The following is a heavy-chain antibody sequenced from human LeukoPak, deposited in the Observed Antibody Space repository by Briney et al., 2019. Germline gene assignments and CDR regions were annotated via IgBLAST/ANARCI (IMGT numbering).Heavy chain of an antibody. CDR1: GGTFSSYA. J-gene: IGHJ4*02. V-gene: IGHV1-69*06. Sequence: SVKVSCKASGGTFSSYAISWVRQAPGQGLEWMGGIIPIFGTANYAQKFQGRVTITADKSTSTAYMELSSLRSEDTAVYYCARSIAVAGDAYFDSWGQGTLVTVSS. CDR3: ARSIAVAGDAYFDS. CDR2: IIPIFGTA. D-gene: IGHD6-19*01.